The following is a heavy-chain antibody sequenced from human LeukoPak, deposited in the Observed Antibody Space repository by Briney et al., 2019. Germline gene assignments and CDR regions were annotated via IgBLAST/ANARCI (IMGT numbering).Heavy chain of an antibody. CDR1: GFTFSSYG. CDR2: ISYDGSNK. Sequence: QPGGSLRLSCAASGFTFSSYGMHWVRQAPGKGLEWVAVISYDGSNKYYADSVKGRFTISRDNSKNTLYLQMNSLRAEDTAVYYCAKDARFGSSGGSCQIDYWGQGTLVTVSS. V-gene: IGHV3-30*18. CDR3: AKDARFGSSGGSCQIDY. D-gene: IGHD2-15*01. J-gene: IGHJ4*02.